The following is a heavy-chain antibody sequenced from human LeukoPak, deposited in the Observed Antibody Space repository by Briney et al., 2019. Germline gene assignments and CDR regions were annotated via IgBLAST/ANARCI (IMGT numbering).Heavy chain of an antibody. J-gene: IGHJ5*02. V-gene: IGHV3-30*18. Sequence: GGSLRLSCAASGFTFSSYGMHWVRQAPGKGLEWVAVISYDESNKYYAASVTGRFTISRDNSKNTLYLQMNSLRAEDTAVYYCAKDPPRYSRGLNWFDPWGQGTLVTVSS. CDR3: AKDPPRYSRGLNWFDP. CDR1: GFTFSSYG. D-gene: IGHD6-19*01. CDR2: ISYDESNK.